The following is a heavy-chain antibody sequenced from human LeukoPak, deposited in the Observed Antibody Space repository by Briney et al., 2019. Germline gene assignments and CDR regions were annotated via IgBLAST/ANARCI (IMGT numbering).Heavy chain of an antibody. CDR2: ISYDGSNK. Sequence: PGGSLRLSCAASGFTFSSYAMHWVRQAPGKGLEWVAVISYDGSNKYYADSVKGRFTISRDNSKNTLYLQMNSLRAEDTAVYYCARLDPHSSGWYLIDYWGQGTLVTVSS. D-gene: IGHD6-19*01. V-gene: IGHV3-30*14. J-gene: IGHJ4*02. CDR3: ARLDPHSSGWYLIDY. CDR1: GFTFSSYA.